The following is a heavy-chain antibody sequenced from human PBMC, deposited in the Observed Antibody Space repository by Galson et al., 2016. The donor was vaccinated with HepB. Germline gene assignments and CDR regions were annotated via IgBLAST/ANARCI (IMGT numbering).Heavy chain of an antibody. D-gene: IGHD2-15*01. CDR2: ISSSSDTI. J-gene: IGHJ4*02. Sequence: SLRLSCAVSGFTFSSFSMNWVRQAPGKGLEWVSYISSSSDTIYYADSVKGRFTISRDNSKNTLYLQMNSLRADDTAVYYCAGVPSGRRLGYWGQGTLVTVSS. CDR3: AGVPSGRRLGY. V-gene: IGHV3-48*01. CDR1: GFTFSSFS.